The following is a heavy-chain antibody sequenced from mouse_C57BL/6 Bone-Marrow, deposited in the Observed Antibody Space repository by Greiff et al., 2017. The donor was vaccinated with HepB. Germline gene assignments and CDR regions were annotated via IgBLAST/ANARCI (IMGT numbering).Heavy chain of an antibody. J-gene: IGHJ2*01. CDR2: IDPSDSYT. CDR1: GYTFTSYW. CDR3: DPQLRYPLYYFDY. Sequence: QVQLQQPGAELVKPGASVKLSCKASGYTFTSYWMHWVKQRPGQGLEWIGEIDPSDSYTNYNQKFKGKSTLTVDKSSSTAYMQLRSLTSEDSAVYYCDPQLRYPLYYFDYWGQGTTLTVSS. D-gene: IGHD3-2*02. V-gene: IGHV1-69*01.